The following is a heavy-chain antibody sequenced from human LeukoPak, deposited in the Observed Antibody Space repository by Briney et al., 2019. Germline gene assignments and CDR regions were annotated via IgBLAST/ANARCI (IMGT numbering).Heavy chain of an antibody. CDR2: LNSDGSST. J-gene: IGHJ4*02. D-gene: IGHD2-8*01. Sequence: GGSLRLSCAASGFTFSDYWIHWVRQAPGKGLVWVSRLNSDGSSTRYADSVKGRFTISRDNAKNTLYLDMNSLRPEDTAVYYCARMVYCGIDCPAPLNYWGRGTLVTVSS. CDR1: GFTFSDYW. CDR3: ARMVYCGIDCPAPLNY. V-gene: IGHV3-74*01.